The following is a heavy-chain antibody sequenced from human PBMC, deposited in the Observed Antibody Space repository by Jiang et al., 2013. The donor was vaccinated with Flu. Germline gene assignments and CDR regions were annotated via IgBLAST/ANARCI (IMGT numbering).Heavy chain of an antibody. Sequence: EWIGYIYYMGAPTTTPPSKSRVTISVDTSKNQXSLKLSSVTAADTAVYYCARSLVVVAAKHLGYYYYGMDVWGQGTTVTVSS. CDR3: ARSLVVVAAKHLGYYYYGMDV. CDR2: IYYMGAP. J-gene: IGHJ6*02. D-gene: IGHD2-15*01. V-gene: IGHV4-59*01.